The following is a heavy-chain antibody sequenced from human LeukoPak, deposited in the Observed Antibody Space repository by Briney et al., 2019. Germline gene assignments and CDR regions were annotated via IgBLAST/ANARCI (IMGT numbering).Heavy chain of an antibody. D-gene: IGHD3-10*01. CDR1: GFTFSSYA. V-gene: IGHV3-64*02. Sequence: PGGSLRLSCAASGFTFSSYAMHWVRQAPGKGLEYVSATSSNGDTTYYTDSVKGRFTISRDNSKNTLYLQMGSLRAEDMAMYYCGRFGFAFDIWGQGTMVTVSS. J-gene: IGHJ3*02. CDR3: GRFGFAFDI. CDR2: TSSNGDTT.